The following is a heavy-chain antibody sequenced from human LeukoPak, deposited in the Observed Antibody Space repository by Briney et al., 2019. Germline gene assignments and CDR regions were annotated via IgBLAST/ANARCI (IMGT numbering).Heavy chain of an antibody. Sequence: GGSLRLSCAASTFSFPTYCMSWVSQAPGKGLEWVANIKKDGSAQYYVDSVKGRFTISRDKATNSLYLQMNSLRVDNAARYNGARKIIATAGVNDCWGQGTLVTVSS. CDR1: TFSFPTYC. CDR2: IKKDGSAQ. CDR3: ARKIIATAGVNDC. V-gene: IGHV3-7*01. D-gene: IGHD6-13*01. J-gene: IGHJ4*02.